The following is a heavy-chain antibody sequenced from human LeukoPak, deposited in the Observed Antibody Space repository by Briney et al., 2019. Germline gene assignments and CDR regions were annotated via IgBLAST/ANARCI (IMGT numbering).Heavy chain of an antibody. CDR2: INSKGGSI. Sequence: PGGSLRLSCAASGFTFDDYAMGWVRQAPGRWLEWVSGINSKGGSIGYADSVKGRFTISRDNAKNSLYLQMNSLRAEDTALYYCARVDSDCSGGACYTGLFDYWGQGTLVTVSS. J-gene: IGHJ4*02. CDR3: ARVDSDCSGGACYTGLFDY. D-gene: IGHD2-15*01. V-gene: IGHV3-20*04. CDR1: GFTFDDYA.